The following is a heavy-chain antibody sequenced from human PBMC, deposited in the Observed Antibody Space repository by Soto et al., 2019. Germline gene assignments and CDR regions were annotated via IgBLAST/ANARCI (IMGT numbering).Heavy chain of an antibody. V-gene: IGHV3-30-3*01. CDR1: GFTFSSYA. D-gene: IGHD1-7*01. Sequence: GGSLRLSCAASGFTFSSYAMHWVRQAPGKGLEWVAVISYDGSNKYYADSVKGRFTISRDNSKNTLYLQMNSLRAEDTAVYYCARAQTGTLYWGQGTLVTVSS. CDR2: ISYDGSNK. J-gene: IGHJ4*02. CDR3: ARAQTGTLY.